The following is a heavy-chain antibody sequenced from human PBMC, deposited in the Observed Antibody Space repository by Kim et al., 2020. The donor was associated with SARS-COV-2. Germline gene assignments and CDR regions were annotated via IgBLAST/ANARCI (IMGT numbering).Heavy chain of an antibody. CDR2: IYYSGST. Sequence: SETLSLTCTVSGGSISSSSYYWGWNRPPPGLGLVWIGCIYYSGSTYYNPSLKSRVTISVYTYKNQLSLKLSSVTAAATAVYSCAGTGYSSGWYLFWGQGT. V-gene: IGHV4-39*07. CDR1: GGSISSSSYY. CDR3: AGTGYSSGWYLF. D-gene: IGHD6-19*01. J-gene: IGHJ3*01.